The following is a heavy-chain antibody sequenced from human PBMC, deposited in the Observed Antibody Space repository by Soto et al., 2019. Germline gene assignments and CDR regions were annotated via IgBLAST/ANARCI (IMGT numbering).Heavy chain of an antibody. D-gene: IGHD2-2*01. CDR1: GYTFTSYG. V-gene: IGHV1-18*01. J-gene: IGHJ5*02. Sequence: ASVKVSCTASGYTFTSYGISWVRQAPGQGLEWMGWISAYNGNTNYAQKLQGRVTMTTDTSTSTAYMELRSLRSDDTAVYHCARGNIVVVPAAKYNWFDPWGQGTLVTVSS. CDR3: ARGNIVVVPAAKYNWFDP. CDR2: ISAYNGNT.